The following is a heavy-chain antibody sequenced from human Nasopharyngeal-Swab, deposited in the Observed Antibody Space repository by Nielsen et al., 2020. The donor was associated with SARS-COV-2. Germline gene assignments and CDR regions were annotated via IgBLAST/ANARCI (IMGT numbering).Heavy chain of an antibody. V-gene: IGHV4-4*07. CDR1: GGSISSYY. D-gene: IGHD6-19*01. CDR3: SRDSSDWFLFDY. CDR2: IYTSGST. Sequence: GSLRLSCTVSGGSISSYYWSWIRQPPGTGLEWIWRIYTSGSTNYNPSLKSRVTMSVDTSKNQFSLKLSAVTAEDTAVYYCSRDSSDWFLFDYWGQGTLVTVSS. J-gene: IGHJ4*02.